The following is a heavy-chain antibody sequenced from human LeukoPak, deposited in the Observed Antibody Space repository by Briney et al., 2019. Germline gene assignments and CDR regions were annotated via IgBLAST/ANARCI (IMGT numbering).Heavy chain of an antibody. CDR1: GFTFSSYA. V-gene: IGHV3-30*04. D-gene: IGHD3-10*01. J-gene: IGHJ4*02. CDR3: ARSRHYYGSGSYYRKDTAMVYFDY. CDR2: ISYDGSNK. Sequence: PGGSLRLSCAASGFTFSSYAMHWVRQAPGKGLEWVAVISYDGSNKYYADSVKGRFTISRDNSKNTLYLQMNSLRAEDTAVYYCARSRHYYGSGSYYRKDTAMVYFDYWGQGTLVTVSS.